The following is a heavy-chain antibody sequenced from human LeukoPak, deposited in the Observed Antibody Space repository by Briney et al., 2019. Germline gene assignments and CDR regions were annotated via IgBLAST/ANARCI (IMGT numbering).Heavy chain of an antibody. CDR2: IYHTGST. Sequence: PGGSLRLSCAASGFTFSQAWMSWVRQPPGKGLEWIGEIYHTGSTNYNPSLKSRVTMSVDTSNNQFSLKLSSVTAADTAVYYCARGGSWSFDYWGQGTLVSVSS. CDR1: GFTFSQAW. V-gene: IGHV4-4*02. CDR3: ARGGSWSFDY. J-gene: IGHJ4*02. D-gene: IGHD6-13*01.